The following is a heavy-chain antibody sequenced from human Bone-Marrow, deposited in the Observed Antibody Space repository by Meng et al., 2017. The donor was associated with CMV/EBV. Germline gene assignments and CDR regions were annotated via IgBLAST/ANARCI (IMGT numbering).Heavy chain of an antibody. Sequence: GGSLRLTCAASGFTFSSYAMSWVRQAPGKGLEWVSAISGSGGSTYYADSVKGRFTISRDNSKNTLYLQMNSLRAEDTAVYYCAKEDAYYGDSLASYFDYWGQGTLVTVSS. D-gene: IGHD4-17*01. CDR1: GFTFSSYA. CDR3: AKEDAYYGDSLASYFDY. J-gene: IGHJ4*02. V-gene: IGHV3-23*01. CDR2: ISGSGGST.